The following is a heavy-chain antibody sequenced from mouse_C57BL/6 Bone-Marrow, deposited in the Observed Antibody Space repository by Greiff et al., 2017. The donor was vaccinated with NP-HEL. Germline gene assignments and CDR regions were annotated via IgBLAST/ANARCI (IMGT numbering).Heavy chain of an antibody. CDR1: GFTFSSYA. CDR3: ARDGGRWLKAWFAY. J-gene: IGHJ3*01. CDR2: ISDGGSYT. V-gene: IGHV5-4*01. D-gene: IGHD2-3*01. Sequence: EVKLMESGGGLVKPGGSLKLSCAASGFTFSSYAMSWVRQTPEKRLEWVATISDGGSYTYYPDNVKGRFTISRDNAKNNLYLQMSHLKSEDTAMYYCARDGGRWLKAWFAYWGQGTLVTVSA.